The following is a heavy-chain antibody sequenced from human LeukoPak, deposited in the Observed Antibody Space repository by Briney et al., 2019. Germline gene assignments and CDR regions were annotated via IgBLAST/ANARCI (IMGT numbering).Heavy chain of an antibody. J-gene: IGHJ4*02. CDR2: INPSGGST. CDR3: ARLYYGPGPGVIIKDY. Sequence: ASVKVSCKASGYTFTSYYMHWVRQAPGQGLEWMGIINPSGGSTSYAQKFQGRVTMTRDTSTSTVYMELSSLRSEDTAVYYCARLYYGPGPGVIIKDYWGQGTLVTVSS. CDR1: GYTFTSYY. V-gene: IGHV1-46*03. D-gene: IGHD3-10*01.